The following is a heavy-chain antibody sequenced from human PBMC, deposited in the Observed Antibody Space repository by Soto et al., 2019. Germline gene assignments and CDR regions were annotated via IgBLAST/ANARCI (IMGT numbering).Heavy chain of an antibody. V-gene: IGHV1-18*01. J-gene: IGHJ3*02. D-gene: IGHD5-18*01. CDR2: ISAYNGNT. CDR3: ARDKDRCSYGDDAFDI. CDR1: GYTFTSYG. Sequence: ASVKVSCKASGYTFTSYGISWVRQAPGQGLEWMGWISAYNGNTNYAQKLQGRVTMTTDTSTSTAYMELRSLRSDDTAVYYCARDKDRCSYGDDAFDIWGQGTMVTVSS.